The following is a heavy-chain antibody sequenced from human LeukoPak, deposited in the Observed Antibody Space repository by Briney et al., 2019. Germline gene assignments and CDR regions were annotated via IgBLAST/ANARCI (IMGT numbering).Heavy chain of an antibody. CDR1: GGSITSSGYSY. CDR2: TYYSGTS. D-gene: IGHD4-17*01. CDR3: ARGDDDYGNLDV. V-gene: IGHV4-31*03. Sequence: SETLSLTCTVSGGSITSSGYSYWTWIRQHPGKGLEWIRFTYYSGTSHYHTSLESRVTISVDTSKNQFSLRLNSVTAADTAVYFCARGDDDYGNLDVWGQGTMVTVSS. J-gene: IGHJ3*01.